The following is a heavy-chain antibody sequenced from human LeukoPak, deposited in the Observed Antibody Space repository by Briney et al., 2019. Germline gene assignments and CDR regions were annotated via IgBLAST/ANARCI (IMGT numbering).Heavy chain of an antibody. CDR3: ARESHPLYYYGSWSPSGFDY. Sequence: SQTLSLTCTVSGGSISSGSYYWSWTRQPAGKGLEWIGRIYTSGSTNYNPSLKSRVTISVDTSKNQFSLKLSSVTAADTAVYYCARESHPLYYYGSWSPSGFDYWGQGTLVTVSS. V-gene: IGHV4-61*02. CDR2: IYTSGST. CDR1: GGSISSGSYY. J-gene: IGHJ4*02. D-gene: IGHD3-10*01.